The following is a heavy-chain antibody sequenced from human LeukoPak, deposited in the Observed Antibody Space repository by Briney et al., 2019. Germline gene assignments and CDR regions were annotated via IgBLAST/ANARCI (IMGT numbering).Heavy chain of an antibody. Sequence: AESMKISCKGSGYSFTSYWIGWVRQMPGKGVEWMGIIYPGDSDTRYRPSFQGQVTISADKSISTAYLQWSSLKASDTAMYYCARPTYYGDYGDYWGQGTLVTVSS. CDR1: GYSFTSYW. CDR3: ARPTYYGDYGDY. V-gene: IGHV5-51*01. J-gene: IGHJ4*02. CDR2: IYPGDSDT. D-gene: IGHD4-17*01.